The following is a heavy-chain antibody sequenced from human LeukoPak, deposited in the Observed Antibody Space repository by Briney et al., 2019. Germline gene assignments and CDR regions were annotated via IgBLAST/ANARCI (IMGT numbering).Heavy chain of an antibody. V-gene: IGHV3-7*01. CDR1: GFTFSSYW. D-gene: IGHD1-26*01. CDR3: ARDEDSGSYLTTPYYFDY. J-gene: IGHJ4*02. CDR2: IKQDGSEK. Sequence: PGGSLRLSCAASGFTFSSYWMSWVRQAPGKGLEWVANIKQDGSEKYYVDSVKGRFTISIDNAKNSLYLQMNSLRAEDTAVYYCARDEDSGSYLTTPYYFDYWGQGTLVTVSS.